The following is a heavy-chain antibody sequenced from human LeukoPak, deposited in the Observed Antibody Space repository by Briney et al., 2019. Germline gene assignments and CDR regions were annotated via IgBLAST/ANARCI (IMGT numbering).Heavy chain of an antibody. D-gene: IGHD3-22*01. CDR3: ASYYYDSSGYPSPLDY. V-gene: IGHV3-23*01. CDR2: ISGSGGST. Sequence: GGSLRLSCAASGFTFSSYAMSWVRQAPGKGLEWVSAISGSGGSTYYADSVKGRFTISRDNSKNTLYLQMNSLRAEDTAVYHCASYYYDSSGYPSPLDYWGQGTLVTVSS. CDR1: GFTFSSYA. J-gene: IGHJ4*02.